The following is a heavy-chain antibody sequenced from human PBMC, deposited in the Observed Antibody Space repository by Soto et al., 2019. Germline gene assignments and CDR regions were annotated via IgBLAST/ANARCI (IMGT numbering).Heavy chain of an antibody. CDR2: IGTLSDT. V-gene: IGHV3-13*01. CDR1: GFTFSTFD. Sequence: GGSLRLSCAGSGFTFSTFDIHWVRQAPGKGLEWVSGIGTLSDTFYAASVQGRFTISRQNAKNSVYLQMNSLRAGDTAFYYCARGRSFSYDSTPPPMFDPWGQGTLVTVPQ. D-gene: IGHD3-10*01. J-gene: IGHJ5*02. CDR3: ARGRSFSYDSTPPPMFDP.